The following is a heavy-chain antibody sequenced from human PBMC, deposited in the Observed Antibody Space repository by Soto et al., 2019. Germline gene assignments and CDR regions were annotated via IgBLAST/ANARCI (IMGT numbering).Heavy chain of an antibody. Sequence: PGGSLRLSCAASGFTFRSYSMNWVRQAPGKGLEWVSVISSSSTYIYYADSLKGRFTISRDDAENSLYLQVNSLRAEDTAVYYCARAIAAAGTRGGFDIWGQGTMVTVSS. CDR2: ISSSSTYI. CDR3: ARAIAAAGTRGGFDI. J-gene: IGHJ3*02. CDR1: GFTFRSYS. V-gene: IGHV3-21*01. D-gene: IGHD6-13*01.